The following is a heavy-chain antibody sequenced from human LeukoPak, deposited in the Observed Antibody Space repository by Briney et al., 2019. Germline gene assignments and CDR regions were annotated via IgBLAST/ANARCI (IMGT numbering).Heavy chain of an antibody. Sequence: PGRSLRLSCAASGFTFSSYAMHWVRQAPGKGLEWVAVISYDGSNKYYADSVKGRFTISRDNSKNTLYLQMNSLRAEDTAVYYCARGSLINWNYVPYYFDYWGQGTLVTVSS. D-gene: IGHD1-7*01. CDR3: ARGSLINWNYVPYYFDY. V-gene: IGHV3-30-3*01. J-gene: IGHJ4*02. CDR2: ISYDGSNK. CDR1: GFTFSSYA.